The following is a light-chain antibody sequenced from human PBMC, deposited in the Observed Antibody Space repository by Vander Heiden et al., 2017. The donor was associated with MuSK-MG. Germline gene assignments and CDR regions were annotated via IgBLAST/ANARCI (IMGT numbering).Light chain of an antibody. V-gene: IGKV3-15*01. CDR3: QQYNT. J-gene: IGKJ1*01. CDR1: QSVSSN. CDR2: GAS. Sequence: EIVMTQSPATLSVSPGERATLSCRASQSVSSNLAWDQQKPGQAPRLLIYGASTRATGIPDRFSGSGSGTEFTLTISSLQSEDFAGYDGQQYNTFGQGTKVXIK.